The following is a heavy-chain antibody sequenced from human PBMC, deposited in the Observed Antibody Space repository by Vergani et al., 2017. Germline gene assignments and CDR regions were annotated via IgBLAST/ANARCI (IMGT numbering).Heavy chain of an antibody. V-gene: IGHV4-30-2*06. J-gene: IGHJ6*03. CDR1: GDSINSGHYS. D-gene: IGHD3-3*01. Sequence: QVQLQESGSGLVKPSQTLSLTCTVSGDSINSGHYSWNWIRQSPSKGLEWIGYIFHSGSTYYNPSLETRVTISIDKSKTQFSLTLSSSIAADTAVYYCARGDYDFWSGYSPSRYYYYYYMDVWGKGTTVTVSS. CDR3: ARGDYDFWSGYSPSRYYYYYYMDV. CDR2: IFHSGST.